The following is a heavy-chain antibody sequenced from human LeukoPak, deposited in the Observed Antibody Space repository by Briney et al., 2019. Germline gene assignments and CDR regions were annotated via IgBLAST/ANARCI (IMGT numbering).Heavy chain of an antibody. CDR2: IIPIFGTA. D-gene: IGHD4-23*01. Sequence: GASVKVSCKASGGTFSSYAISWVRQAPGQGLEWMGGIIPIFGTANYAQKFQGRVTITADESTSTAYMELSSLRSEDTAVYYCARATLTTVVTNYYGMDVWGQGTTVTVSS. V-gene: IGHV1-69*01. CDR1: GGTFSSYA. J-gene: IGHJ6*02. CDR3: ARATLTTVVTNYYGMDV.